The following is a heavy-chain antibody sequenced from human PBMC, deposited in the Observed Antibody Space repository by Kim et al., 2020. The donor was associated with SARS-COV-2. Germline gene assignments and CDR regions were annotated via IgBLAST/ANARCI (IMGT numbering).Heavy chain of an antibody. CDR3: ARGRFTWLLLGNYMDV. D-gene: IGHD3-22*01. V-gene: IGHV4-34*01. Sequence: SETLSLTCAVYGGSFSGYYWSWIRQPPGKGLEWIGEINHSGSTNYNPSLKSRVTISVDTSKNQFSLKLSSVTAADTAVYYCARGRFTWLLLGNYMDVWGKGTTVTVSS. CDR2: INHSGST. CDR1: GGSFSGYY. J-gene: IGHJ6*03.